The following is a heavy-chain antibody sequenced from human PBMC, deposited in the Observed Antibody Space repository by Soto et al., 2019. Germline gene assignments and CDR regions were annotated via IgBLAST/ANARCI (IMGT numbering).Heavy chain of an antibody. J-gene: IGHJ4*02. V-gene: IGHV3-23*01. D-gene: IGHD2-8*01. Sequence: GSLRLSCAASGFTFSSYAMSWVRQAPGKGLEWVSTITYNAGSTNYADSVKGRFTISRDNSKNTLYLQMNSLRAEDTAIYYCAKRGEYCTNGICPPLDSWGQGTLVTVS. CDR2: ITYNAGST. CDR1: GFTFSSYA. CDR3: AKRGEYCTNGICPPLDS.